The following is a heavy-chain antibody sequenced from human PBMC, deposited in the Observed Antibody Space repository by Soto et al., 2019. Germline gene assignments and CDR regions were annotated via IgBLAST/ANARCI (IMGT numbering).Heavy chain of an antibody. J-gene: IGHJ5*02. D-gene: IGHD2-8*01. CDR1: RFTFSSYW. CDR3: AREGMGFSNWFDP. V-gene: IGHV3-74*01. Sequence: GGSLRLSCAASRFTFSSYWMHWVRQAPGKGLVWVSRINSDGSDTGYADSVKGRFTISRDNAKNTLYLQMNSLRAEDTAVYYCAREGMGFSNWFDPSGQRTLVTVSS. CDR2: INSDGSDT.